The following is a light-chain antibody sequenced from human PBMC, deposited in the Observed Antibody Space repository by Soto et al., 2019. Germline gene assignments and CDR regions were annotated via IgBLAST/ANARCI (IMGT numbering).Light chain of an antibody. CDR1: SSNIGNNY. V-gene: IGLV1-51*01. J-gene: IGLJ2*01. CDR3: GTWDSRLSAVV. CDR2: DNN. Sequence: QSVLTQPPSVSVAPGQKVTISCSGSSSNIGNNYVSWYQQLPGTAPKLLIYDNNKRPSGIPDRFSGSKSGTSATLGITGLQTGDEADYYCGTWDSRLSAVVFGGGTKVTVL.